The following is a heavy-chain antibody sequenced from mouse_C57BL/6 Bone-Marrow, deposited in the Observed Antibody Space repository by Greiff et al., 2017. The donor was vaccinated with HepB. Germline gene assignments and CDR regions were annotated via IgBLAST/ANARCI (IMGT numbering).Heavy chain of an antibody. J-gene: IGHJ4*01. CDR1: GFTFSDYG. CDR3: AEDGLDYCGSVMDY. Sequence: EVKLVESGGGLVKPGGSLKLSCAASGFTFSDYGMHWVRQAPEKGLEWVAYISSGSSTIYYADTVKGRFTISRDNAKNTLFLQITSMRSEDAAMYYCAEDGLDYCGSVMDYWGQGTSVTVSS. CDR2: ISSGSSTI. D-gene: IGHD1-1*01. V-gene: IGHV5-17*01.